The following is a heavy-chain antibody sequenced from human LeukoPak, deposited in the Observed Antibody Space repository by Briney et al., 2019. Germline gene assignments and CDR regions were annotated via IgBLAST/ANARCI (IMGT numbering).Heavy chain of an antibody. Sequence: SVKVSCKASGGTFSSYAISWVRQAPGQGLEWMGGIIPIFGTANYAQKFQGRVTITADESTSKAYMELSSLRSEDTAVYYCARDLMVRGVITRKSDAFDIWGQGTMVTVSS. CDR3: ARDLMVRGVITRKSDAFDI. CDR2: IIPIFGTA. D-gene: IGHD3-10*01. J-gene: IGHJ3*02. V-gene: IGHV1-69*13. CDR1: GGTFSSYA.